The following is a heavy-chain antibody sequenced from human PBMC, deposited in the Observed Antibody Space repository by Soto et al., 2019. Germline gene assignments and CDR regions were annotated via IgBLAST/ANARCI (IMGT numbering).Heavy chain of an antibody. D-gene: IGHD3-22*01. Sequence: EVQLVESGGGLVKPGGSLRLSCAASGFTFSNYNMNWVRQAPGQGLEWVSSISSTGSYMYYADSVKGRFTISRDNAKNSLYLQMNSLRAEDTAVYYCARWYYYDTNGYYQTTYAFDIWGQGTMVTVSS. CDR1: GFTFSNYN. CDR2: ISSTGSYM. J-gene: IGHJ3*02. CDR3: ARWYYYDTNGYYQTTYAFDI. V-gene: IGHV3-21*01.